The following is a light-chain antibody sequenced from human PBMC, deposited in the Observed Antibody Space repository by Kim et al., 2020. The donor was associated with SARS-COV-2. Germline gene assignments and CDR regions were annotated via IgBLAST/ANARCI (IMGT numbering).Light chain of an antibody. J-gene: IGLJ2*01. CDR2: TND. CDR3: SSWDDSLSGVV. CDR1: SSNVETNG. V-gene: IGLV1-44*01. Sequence: GQTVTISCSEYSSNVETNGVNWFQQLPGAAPKLLIHTNDQRPSGVPARFSGSKSGTSASLAISGLQPDDEADYYCSSWDDSLSGVVFGGGTQLTVL.